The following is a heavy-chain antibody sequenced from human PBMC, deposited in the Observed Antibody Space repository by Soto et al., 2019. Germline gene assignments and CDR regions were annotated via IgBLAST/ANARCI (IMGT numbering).Heavy chain of an antibody. V-gene: IGHV4-34*01. J-gene: IGHJ6*02. CDR3: SRHIYDSSGYYHYYYVMDV. CDR2: INHSGST. Sequence: PSETLSLTCAVYGGSGGSFSGYYWSWIRQPPGKGLEWIGEINHSGSTNYNPSLKSRVTISVDTSKNQFSLKLSSVTAADTAVYYCSRHIYDSSGYYHYYYVMDVWGQGTTVTVSS. CDR1: GGSGGSFSGYY. D-gene: IGHD3-22*01.